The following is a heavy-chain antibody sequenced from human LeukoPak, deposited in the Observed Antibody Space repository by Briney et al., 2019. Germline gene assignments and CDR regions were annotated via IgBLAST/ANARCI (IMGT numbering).Heavy chain of an antibody. CDR2: ISGSGDST. V-gene: IGHV3-23*01. Sequence: GGSLRLSCAASGFTFSSFAVSWVRQTPGKGLEWVSGISGSGDSTFYADSVKGRFTISRDNSRNTLYLQMSSLRPEDTAVYYCTKWSGFGDDWGQGTLVTVSS. J-gene: IGHJ4*02. CDR3: TKWSGFGDD. D-gene: IGHD3-10*01. CDR1: GFTFSSFA.